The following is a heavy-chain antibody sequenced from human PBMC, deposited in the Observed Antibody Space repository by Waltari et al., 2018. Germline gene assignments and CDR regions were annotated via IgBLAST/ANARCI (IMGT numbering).Heavy chain of an antibody. Sequence: EAQLVESGGGLVQPGGFLRLSCAASGFVFSTSWMAWVRQAPGKGLELVASINFYGVYLYYGDSVKGRFTISRDNTKNSLYLQMNSLRAEDTALYSCARDPEGSAFDIWGRGTMVIVSS. CDR1: GFVFSTSW. V-gene: IGHV3-7*01. D-gene: IGHD3-10*01. CDR2: INFYGVYL. J-gene: IGHJ3*02. CDR3: ARDPEGSAFDI.